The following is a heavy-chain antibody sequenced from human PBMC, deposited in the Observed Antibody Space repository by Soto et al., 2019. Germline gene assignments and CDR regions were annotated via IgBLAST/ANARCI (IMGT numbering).Heavy chain of an antibody. V-gene: IGHV1-18*01. CDR1: GYTFIRYG. CDR3: ARGEFRSTTMIIAGGGY. J-gene: IGHJ4*02. D-gene: IGHD3-22*01. CDR2: ISAYNGNT. Sequence: QVQLVQSGAEVKKPGASVKVSCKASGYTFIRYGFSWVRQAPGQGLEWMGWISAYNGNTHYAQKFQDRVTMTTDTSTSTAYMELRSLRSDDTAVYYCARGEFRSTTMIIAGGGYWGQGTLVTVSS.